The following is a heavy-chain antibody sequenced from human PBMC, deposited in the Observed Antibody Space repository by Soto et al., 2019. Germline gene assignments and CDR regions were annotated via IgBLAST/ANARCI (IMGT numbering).Heavy chain of an antibody. V-gene: IGHV1-69*13. J-gene: IGHJ4*02. D-gene: IGHD6-13*01. CDR1: GYTFTTYG. Sequence: SVKVSCKASGYTFTTYGISWVRQAPGQGLEWMGGIISIYGTANYAQKFQGRVTITADESTSTAYMELSSLRSEDTAVYYCASTSSSWYGGLFDYWGQGTLVTAPQ. CDR3: ASTSSSWYGGLFDY. CDR2: IISIYGTA.